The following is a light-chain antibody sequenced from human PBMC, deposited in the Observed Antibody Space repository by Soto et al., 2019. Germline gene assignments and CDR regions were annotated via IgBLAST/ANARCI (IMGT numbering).Light chain of an antibody. V-gene: IGKV1-33*01. CDR1: QDISNY. CDR2: DAS. J-gene: IGKJ2*01. Sequence: DIQMTQSPSSLSASVGDRVTITCQASQDISNYLNWYQQKPGKAPKLLIYDASNLETGVPSRFGGSGSGTDFTFNISSLQPKYIAKYSCQQYDTLPYTFRQGTKLEIK. CDR3: QQYDTLPYT.